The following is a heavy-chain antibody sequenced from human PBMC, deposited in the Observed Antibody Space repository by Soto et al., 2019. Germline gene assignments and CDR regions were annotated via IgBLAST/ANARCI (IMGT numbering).Heavy chain of an antibody. CDR3: ARGHYYYAMDV. CDR1: GGSVGSGVFA. V-gene: IGHV4-30-2*06. J-gene: IGHJ6*02. CDR2: XSXGXXX. Sequence: PSETLCLTCAISGGSVGSGVFARNWIRQSPGQGXEXIGXXSXGXXXHXXXXLESRVTISVDRSTNVISLNLTSVTPADTAVYFCARGHYYYAMDVWGQGTTVSVSS.